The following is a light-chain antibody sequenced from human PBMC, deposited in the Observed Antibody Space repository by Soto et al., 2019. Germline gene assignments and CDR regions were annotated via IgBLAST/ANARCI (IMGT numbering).Light chain of an antibody. CDR2: RNN. CDR3: AAWDDSLRSVV. V-gene: IGLV1-47*01. CDR1: SPNIGSNY. J-gene: IGLJ2*01. Sequence: QSALTQAPSASGAPGQRVFISCSGSSPNIGSNYVYWYQQFPGTAPKLLILRNNERPSGVPDRFSASKSGTSASLAISGLRSEDEADYHCAAWDDSLRSVVFGGGTKLTVL.